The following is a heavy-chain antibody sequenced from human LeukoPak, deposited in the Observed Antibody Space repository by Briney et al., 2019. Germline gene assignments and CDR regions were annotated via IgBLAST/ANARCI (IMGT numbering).Heavy chain of an antibody. CDR2: FDPEDGET. CDR3: ATSPGSGWSYYYYYMDV. V-gene: IGHV1-24*01. CDR1: GYTLTELS. Sequence: ASVKVSCKVSGYTLTELSMHWVRQAPGKGLEWMGGFDPEDGETIYAQKFQGSVTMTEDTSTDTAYMELSSLRSEDTAVYYCATSPGSGWSYYYYYMDVWGKGTTVTVSS. D-gene: IGHD6-19*01. J-gene: IGHJ6*03.